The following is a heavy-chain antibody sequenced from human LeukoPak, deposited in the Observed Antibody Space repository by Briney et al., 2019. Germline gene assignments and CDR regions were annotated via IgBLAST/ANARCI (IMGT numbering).Heavy chain of an antibody. D-gene: IGHD6-19*01. J-gene: IGHJ4*02. Sequence: GGSLRLSCAASGFTFSSYSMNWDRQAPGKGLEWVSSISSSSSYIYYADSVKGRFTISRDNAKNSLYLQMNSLRAEDTAVYYCARVLGVQESEYYFDYWGQGTLVTVSS. V-gene: IGHV3-21*01. CDR2: ISSSSSYI. CDR3: ARVLGVQESEYYFDY. CDR1: GFTFSSYS.